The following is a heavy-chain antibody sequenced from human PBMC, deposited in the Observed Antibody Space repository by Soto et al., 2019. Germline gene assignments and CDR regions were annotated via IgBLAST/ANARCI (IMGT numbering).Heavy chain of an antibody. CDR2: ISYDGSNK. CDR1: GFTFGYYW. V-gene: IGHV3-30-3*01. D-gene: IGHD4-17*01. J-gene: IGHJ6*02. Sequence: LRLSCAASGFTFGYYWMSWVRQAPGKGLGWVAVISYDGSNKYYADSVKGRFTISRDNSKNTLYLQMNSLRAEDTAVYYCARDLTTVVTWVTYGMDVWGQGTTVTVSS. CDR3: ARDLTTVVTWVTYGMDV.